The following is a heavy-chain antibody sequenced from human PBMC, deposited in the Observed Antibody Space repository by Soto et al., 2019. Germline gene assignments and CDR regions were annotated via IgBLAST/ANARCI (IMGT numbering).Heavy chain of an antibody. D-gene: IGHD1-1*01. CDR2: VYDADGK. V-gene: IGHV3-53*01. J-gene: IGHJ3*01. CDR3: ATWLQREHAYDV. CDR1: GMTVSGKKY. Sequence: DVQLVESGGALIQRGGSLRLSCAVVGMTVSGKKYVAWVRQAPGKGLEWGSGVYDADGKYYADSVKGRFTTSRDSSKTIVYLEMNDLGPEDTAIYYCATWLQREHAYDVWGLGTAVTVSS.